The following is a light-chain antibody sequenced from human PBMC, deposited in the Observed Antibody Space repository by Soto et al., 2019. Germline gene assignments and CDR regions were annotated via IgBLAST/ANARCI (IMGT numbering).Light chain of an antibody. Sequence: EIVLTQSPGTLSLSPGERATLSCSASQSVSSSYLAWYQQKPGQAPRLLIYGASSRATGIPDRFIASGSGTDFTLTIIRLEPEDFAVYYWQQYGSSPLTFGGGTKVEIK. CDR3: QQYGSSPLT. CDR1: QSVSSSY. J-gene: IGKJ4*01. V-gene: IGKV3-20*01. CDR2: GAS.